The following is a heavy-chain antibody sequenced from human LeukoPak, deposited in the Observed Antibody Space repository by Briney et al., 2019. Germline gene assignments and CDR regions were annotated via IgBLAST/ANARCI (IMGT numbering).Heavy chain of an antibody. V-gene: IGHV1-2*02. D-gene: IGHD2-2*01. CDR1: GYTFTAYY. J-gene: IGHJ6*02. CDR2: INPNTGGT. Sequence: ASVKVSCKASGYTFTAYYMHWVRQAPGQALEWMGWINPNTGGTSYAQKFQGRGTMTRDTSIITAYMELSRLISDDTAVYYCALGCSDTSCYRWATNVWGQGTTVTVSS. CDR3: ALGCSDTSCYRWATNV.